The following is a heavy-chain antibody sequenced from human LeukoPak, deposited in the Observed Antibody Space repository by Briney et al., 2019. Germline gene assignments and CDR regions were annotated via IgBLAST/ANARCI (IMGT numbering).Heavy chain of an antibody. CDR2: ISGSGGST. D-gene: IGHD6-13*01. J-gene: IGHJ4*02. V-gene: IGHV3-23*01. CDR1: GGAISSYY. Sequence: ETLSLTCTVSGGAISSYYWSWVRQAPGKGLEWVSAISGSGGSTYYADSVKGRFTISRDNSKNTLYLQMNSLRAEDTAVYYCAKAPGIAAAGIDYWGQGTLVTVSS. CDR3: AKAPGIAAAGIDY.